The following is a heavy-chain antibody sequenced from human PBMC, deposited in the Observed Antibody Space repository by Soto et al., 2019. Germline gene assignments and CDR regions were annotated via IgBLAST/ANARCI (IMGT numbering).Heavy chain of an antibody. V-gene: IGHV3-30-3*01. D-gene: IGHD4-17*01. CDR1: GFTFSSYA. Sequence: QVQLVESGGGVVQPGRSLRLSCAASGFTFSSYAMHWVRQAPGKGLEWVAVISYDGSNKYYADSVKGRFTISRDNSKNTLYLQMNRLRAEDTAVYYCARRDYGGNPYRDDIWGQGTMVTVSS. CDR2: ISYDGSNK. CDR3: ARRDYGGNPYRDDI. J-gene: IGHJ3*02.